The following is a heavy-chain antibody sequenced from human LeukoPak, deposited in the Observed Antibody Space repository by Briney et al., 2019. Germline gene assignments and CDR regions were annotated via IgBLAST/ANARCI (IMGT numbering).Heavy chain of an antibody. CDR3: ARAVPVAVDY. CDR2: IYYTGNT. V-gene: IGHV4-31*03. D-gene: IGHD2-21*01. Sequence: SETLSLTCTVSGGSISSNSYYWTWIRQPPGKGLEWIGYIYYTGNTYYNPSLKSRVIISLDTSKNRFSLKLSSVTAADTAVYYCARAVPVAVDYWGQGTLVTVSS. CDR1: GGSISSNSYY. J-gene: IGHJ4*02.